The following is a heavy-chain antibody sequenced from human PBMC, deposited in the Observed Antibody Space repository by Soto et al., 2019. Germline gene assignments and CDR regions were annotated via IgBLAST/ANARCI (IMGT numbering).Heavy chain of an antibody. D-gene: IGHD1-26*01. CDR1: GFTFSSYE. J-gene: IGHJ5*02. CDR3: ARGPVGATNWFDP. V-gene: IGHV3-48*03. CDR2: ISSSGSTI. Sequence: GGSLRLSCAASGFTFSSYEMNWVRQAPGKGLEWVSYISSSGSTIYYADSVKGRFTISRDNAKNSLYLQMNSLRAEDTAVYYCARGPVGATNWFDPWGQGTLVTVYS.